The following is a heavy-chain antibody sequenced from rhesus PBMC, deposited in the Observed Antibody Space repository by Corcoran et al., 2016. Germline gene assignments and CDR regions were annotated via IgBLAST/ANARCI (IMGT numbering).Heavy chain of an antibody. Sequence: QVQLQESGPGLVKPSETLSLTCAVSGWSLTSNHGWSWVRQSPGNGLEWMGYIAGAGDTDYLPSLKSSVTISRDTSRNQFSLKMTSVTAADTAVYYCVRGGYGTRTDYWGQGVLVTVSS. D-gene: IGHD1-1*01. CDR2: IAGAGDT. CDR1: GWSLTSNHG. J-gene: IGHJ4*01. V-gene: IGHV4-127*01. CDR3: VRGGYGTRTDY.